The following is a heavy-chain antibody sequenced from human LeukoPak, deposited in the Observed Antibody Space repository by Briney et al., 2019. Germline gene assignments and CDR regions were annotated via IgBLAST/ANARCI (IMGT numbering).Heavy chain of an antibody. J-gene: IGHJ6*04. CDR1: GGSFSGYY. V-gene: IGHV4-34*01. CDR3: ARTGYSSSWYHYYYGMDV. Sequence: PSGTLSLTCAVYGGSFSGYYWSWIRQPPGKGLEWIGEINHSGSTNYNPSLKSRVTISVDTPKNQFSLKLSSVTAADTAVYYCARTGYSSSWYHYYYGMDVWGKGTTVTVSS. CDR2: INHSGST. D-gene: IGHD6-13*01.